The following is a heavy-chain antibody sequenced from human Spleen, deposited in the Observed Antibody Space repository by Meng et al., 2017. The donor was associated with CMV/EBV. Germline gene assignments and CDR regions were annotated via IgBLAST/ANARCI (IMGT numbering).Heavy chain of an antibody. Sequence: SETLSLTCTISGGSITTFYWNWIRQPPGKGLEWIGNVYYTGSTNYNPSLKSRVTISLDTSKNQLSLKLSSVTAADTAVYYCARNELRFLQWRLGLDVWGQGTTVTVSS. V-gene: IGHV4-59*12. CDR2: VYYTGST. J-gene: IGHJ6*02. CDR3: ARNELRFLQWRLGLDV. CDR1: GGSITTFY. D-gene: IGHD3-3*01.